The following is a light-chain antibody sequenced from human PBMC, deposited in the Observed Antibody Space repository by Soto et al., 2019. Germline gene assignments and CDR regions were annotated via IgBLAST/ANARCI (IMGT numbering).Light chain of an antibody. CDR2: GAS. CDR1: QSVISTY. CDR3: QQYGSSPVT. V-gene: IGKV3-20*01. J-gene: IGKJ1*01. Sequence: EIVLTQSPATLSLSPVERATLSCRASQSVISTYLAWYQQKPGQAPRLLIYGASSRATGIPDRFSGSGSGTDFTLTISRLEPEDFAVYYCQQYGSSPVTFGQGTKADI.